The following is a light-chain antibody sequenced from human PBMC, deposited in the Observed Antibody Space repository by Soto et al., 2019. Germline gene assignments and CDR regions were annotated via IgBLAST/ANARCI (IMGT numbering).Light chain of an antibody. J-gene: IGKJ4*01. Sequence: EIVLTQSPGTLSLSPGERATLSCRASPSVSSTYLAWYQQKPGQAPRLLIYGASSRATGIPDRFSGSGSGTDFTLTISRLEPEDFAVYYCRQYGGSPLTFGGGTKVEIK. CDR2: GAS. V-gene: IGKV3-20*01. CDR1: PSVSSTY. CDR3: RQYGGSPLT.